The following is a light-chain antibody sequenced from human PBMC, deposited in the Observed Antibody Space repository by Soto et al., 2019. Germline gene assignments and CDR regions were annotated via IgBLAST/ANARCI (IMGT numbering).Light chain of an antibody. Sequence: SYELTQPPSLSVSPGHTARIACSGTGLSNHYAYWYLQRPRQAPVLVIFKDTERPSGIPERFSGSSAGTTATLTISGVQADDEAAYYCQSADNNATYRFFGGGTKLTVL. CDR3: QSADNNATYRF. V-gene: IGLV3-25*02. CDR2: KDT. J-gene: IGLJ2*01. CDR1: GLSNHY.